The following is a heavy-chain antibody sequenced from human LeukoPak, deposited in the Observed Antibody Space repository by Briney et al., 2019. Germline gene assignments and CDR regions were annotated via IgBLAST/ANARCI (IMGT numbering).Heavy chain of an antibody. D-gene: IGHD7-27*01. CDR2: IYYSGST. J-gene: IGHJ3*02. CDR3: ARGFLGIFDAFDI. CDR1: GGSISSYY. V-gene: IGHV4-59*01. Sequence: SETLSLTCTVSGGSISSYYWSWIRQPPGKGLEWIGYIYYSGSTNYNPSLKSRVTISVDTSKNQFSLKLSSVTAADTAVYYCARGFLGIFDAFDIWGQGTMVTVSS.